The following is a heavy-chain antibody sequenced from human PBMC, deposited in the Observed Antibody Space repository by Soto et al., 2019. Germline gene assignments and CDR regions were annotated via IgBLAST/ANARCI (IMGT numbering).Heavy chain of an antibody. D-gene: IGHD2-21*02. V-gene: IGHV3-23*01. CDR3: AQNCGVDCHSVFFY. Sequence: EVQLLESGGGLVQPGGSLRLSCAASGFTFSNYAMSWVRQAPGKGLEWVSGISGGGGRSYYADSVKGRCTISRDNSKITLYLQMNRLRAEDTAVYYGAQNCGVDCHSVFFYWGQGTLVIVSS. CDR1: GFTFSNYA. J-gene: IGHJ4*02. CDR2: ISGGGGRS.